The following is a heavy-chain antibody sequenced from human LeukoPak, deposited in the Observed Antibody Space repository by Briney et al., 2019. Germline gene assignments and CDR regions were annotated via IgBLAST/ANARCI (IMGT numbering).Heavy chain of an antibody. CDR2: IKPDGSEK. V-gene: IGHV3-7*03. CDR1: GFTFNYYW. Sequence: GGSLSLSCAASGFTFNYYWMSWARQTPGKGLEWLANIKPDGSEKYYVDSVRGRFTISRDNAKSSVHLQMNGLRAEDTAIYYCARDGHYFAMDVWGQGTTVTVSS. J-gene: IGHJ6*02. CDR3: ARDGHYFAMDV.